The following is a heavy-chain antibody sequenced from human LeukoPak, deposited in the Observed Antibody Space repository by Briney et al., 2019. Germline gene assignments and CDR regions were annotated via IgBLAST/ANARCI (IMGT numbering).Heavy chain of an antibody. CDR3: ASWPGGWYGEDS. CDR1: GFTFTNFA. D-gene: IGHD6-19*01. V-gene: IGHV3-30*14. CDR2: ISNDERNK. Sequence: GGSLRLSCAASGFTFTNFAMHWVRQAPGKGLEWVAVISNDERNKYYADSVKGRFTISRDTYMNTLYLQMNSLRAEDTAVYYCASWPGGWYGEDSWGQGTLVTVSS. J-gene: IGHJ4*02.